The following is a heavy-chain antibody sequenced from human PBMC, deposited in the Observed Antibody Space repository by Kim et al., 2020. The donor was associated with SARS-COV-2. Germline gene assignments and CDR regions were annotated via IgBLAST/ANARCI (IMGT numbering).Heavy chain of an antibody. CDR1: GFTFSDHY. J-gene: IGHJ4*02. Sequence: GGSLRHSCTASGFTFSDHYMSWIHQAPGKGLEWISYISRSSNTRYYAHSVKGRFTISRDNAKNSLYLQINSLRVEDTAVYYCARALGSGWFPFDSWGQGT. CDR2: ISRSSNTR. CDR3: ARALGSGWFPFDS. V-gene: IGHV3-11*04. D-gene: IGHD6-19*01.